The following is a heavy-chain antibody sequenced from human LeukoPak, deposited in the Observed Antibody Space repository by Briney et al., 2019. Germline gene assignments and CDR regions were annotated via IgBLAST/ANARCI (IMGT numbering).Heavy chain of an antibody. Sequence: PGGSLRLSCAASGFTFSSYAMHGVRQAPGKGLEWVAVISYDGSNKYYADSVKGRFTISRDNSKNTLYLQMNSLRAEDTAVYYCARDSSDSSSYLDYWGQGTLVTVSS. CDR2: ISYDGSNK. D-gene: IGHD6-6*01. CDR1: GFTFSSYA. V-gene: IGHV3-30*04. J-gene: IGHJ4*02. CDR3: ARDSSDSSSYLDY.